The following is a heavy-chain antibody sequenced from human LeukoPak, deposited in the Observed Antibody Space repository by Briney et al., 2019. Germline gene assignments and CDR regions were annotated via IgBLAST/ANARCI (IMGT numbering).Heavy chain of an antibody. CDR2: LWYDGSNK. V-gene: IGHV3-33*01. Sequence: PGGSLRLSCAASGFTFSSYGMHWVRQAPGKVLEGVAVLWYDGSNKYYADSVKGRFTISRDNSKNTLYLQMNSLRAEDTAVYYCARGVGAGYCSSTSCRAGYYYYYYMVVWGKGTTVTVSS. CDR1: GFTFSSYG. CDR3: ARGVGAGYCSSTSCRAGYYYYYYMVV. J-gene: IGHJ6*03. D-gene: IGHD2-2*01.